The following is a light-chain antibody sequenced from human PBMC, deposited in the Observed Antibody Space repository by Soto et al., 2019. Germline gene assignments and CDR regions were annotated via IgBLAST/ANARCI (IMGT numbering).Light chain of an antibody. Sequence: EIVLTQSPGTLSLSPGERATLYCRASQSVPSNFLAWYQQRPGQAPTLLIYDVYRRAAGIPDRFSGSGSGTDFTLTISRREPKYFAVYYCQQYDSSWTFGQGTKVEIK. CDR3: QQYDSSWT. J-gene: IGKJ1*01. V-gene: IGKV3-20*01. CDR2: DVY. CDR1: QSVPSNF.